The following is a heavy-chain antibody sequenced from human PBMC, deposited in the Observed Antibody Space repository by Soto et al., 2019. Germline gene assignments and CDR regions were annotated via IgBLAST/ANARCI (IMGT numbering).Heavy chain of an antibody. CDR1: GFTFNTYG. Sequence: HPGGSLRLSCAASGFTFNTYGMHWVRQAPGKGLEWVAVISYDGSDKYYADSVKGRFIISRDNSKNTLYLQMNSLRAEDTAIYYCAKSPNFYCSSPNCYKFYFDFWGQRALVTVSS. CDR3: AKSPNFYCSSPNCYKFYFDF. V-gene: IGHV3-30*18. D-gene: IGHD2-2*02. CDR2: ISYDGSDK. J-gene: IGHJ4*02.